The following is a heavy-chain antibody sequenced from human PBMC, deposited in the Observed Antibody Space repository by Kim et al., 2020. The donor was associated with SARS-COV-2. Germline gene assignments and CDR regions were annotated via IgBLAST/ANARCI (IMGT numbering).Heavy chain of an antibody. D-gene: IGHD3-10*01. J-gene: IGHJ4*02. CDR2: ST. Sequence: STYYTPSLKSRVTISVDTSKNQFSLKLSSVTAADTAVYYCARQLSYFDYWGQGTLVTVSS. CDR3: ARQLSYFDY. V-gene: IGHV4-39*01.